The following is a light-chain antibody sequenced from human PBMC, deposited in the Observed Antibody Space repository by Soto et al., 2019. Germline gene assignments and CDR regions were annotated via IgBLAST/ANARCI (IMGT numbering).Light chain of an antibody. CDR1: SSDVGGYNY. CDR3: CTYAGSYPYVV. V-gene: IGLV2-11*01. J-gene: IGLJ2*01. CDR2: DVS. Sequence: QSVLTQPRSVSGSPGQSVTISCTGTSSDVGGYNYVSWYQQHPGKAPKLMIYDVSKRPSWVPDRFSGSKSGNTASLTISGLQAEDEADYYCCTYAGSYPYVVFGGGTKLTVL.